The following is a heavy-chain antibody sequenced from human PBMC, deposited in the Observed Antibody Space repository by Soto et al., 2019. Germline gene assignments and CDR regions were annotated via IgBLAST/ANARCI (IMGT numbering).Heavy chain of an antibody. Sequence: EVQLVESGGGLVQPGGSLRLSCAASGFTFSSDWMHWVRQAPGKGLVWVSRIKSDGTRTTYADFVKGRFTISRDNAKNKLYLEMNCLRAEDTAVYFCVRGNMMLGIMIRAVNWIDPWGQGTLVTVSS. J-gene: IGHJ5*02. V-gene: IGHV3-74*01. CDR2: IKSDGTRT. CDR1: GFTFSSDW. CDR3: VRGNMMLGIMIRAVNWIDP. D-gene: IGHD3-16*01.